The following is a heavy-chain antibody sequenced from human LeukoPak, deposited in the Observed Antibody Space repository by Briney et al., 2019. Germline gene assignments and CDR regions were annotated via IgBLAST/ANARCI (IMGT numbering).Heavy chain of an antibody. D-gene: IGHD7-27*01. Sequence: PGGSLRLSCAASGFIFRNYVMMWVRQAPGKGLEWVSFIGTDGGDIDYADSVKGRFSISRDNAKNTLSVQMNSLRVDDTAVYYWARGPNWGSGDWGQGTLVTVSS. CDR1: GFIFRNYV. J-gene: IGHJ4*02. CDR3: ARGPNWGSGD. CDR2: IGTDGGDI. V-gene: IGHV3-23*01.